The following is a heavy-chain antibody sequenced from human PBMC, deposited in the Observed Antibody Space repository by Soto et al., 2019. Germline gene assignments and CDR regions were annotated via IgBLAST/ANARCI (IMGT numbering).Heavy chain of an antibody. Sequence: LSLTCAASGFTFSSYAMSWVRQAPGKGLEWVSAISGSGGSTYYADSVKGRFTISRDNSKNTLYLQMNSLRAEDTAVYYCSHCTDAFDIWGQGTMVTVSS. CDR1: GFTFSSYA. CDR3: SHCTDAFDI. V-gene: IGHV3-23*01. D-gene: IGHD2-8*01. J-gene: IGHJ3*02. CDR2: ISGSGGST.